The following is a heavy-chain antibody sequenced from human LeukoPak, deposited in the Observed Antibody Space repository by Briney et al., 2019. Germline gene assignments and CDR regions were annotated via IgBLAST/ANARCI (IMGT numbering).Heavy chain of an antibody. Sequence: PGGSLRLSCAAPGFTFSSYAMHWVRQAPGKGLEYVSAISSNGGSTYYANSVKGRFTISRDNSKNTLYLQMGSLRAEDMAVYYCARDDPGDYWGQGTLVTVSS. CDR2: ISSNGGST. J-gene: IGHJ4*02. D-gene: IGHD3-10*01. V-gene: IGHV3-64*01. CDR1: GFTFSSYA. CDR3: ARDDPGDY.